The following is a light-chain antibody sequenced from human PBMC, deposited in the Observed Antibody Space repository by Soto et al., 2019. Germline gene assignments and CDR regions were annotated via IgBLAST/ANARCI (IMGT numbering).Light chain of an antibody. CDR1: QSVSGY. CDR3: TQRTYWQVT. J-gene: IGKJ5*01. CDR2: DVS. V-gene: IGKV3-11*01. Sequence: EVGLTQSPVTLSLAPGERATLSCRASQSVSGYLARYRQKPGQAPRLLLCDVSNRATGSPTRFSGSGSGTDFTLTIISLEAEDFAIYYCTQRTYWQVTFAQGTRLEIK.